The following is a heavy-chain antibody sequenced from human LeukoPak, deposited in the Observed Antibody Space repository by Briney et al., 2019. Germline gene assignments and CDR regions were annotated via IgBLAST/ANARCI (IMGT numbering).Heavy chain of an antibody. CDR2: IYHTGST. V-gene: IGHV4-4*02. D-gene: IGHD6-6*01. Sequence: SETLSLTCAVSGGSISTNNWWSWVRQPPGKGLEWIGEIYHTGSTNYSPSLRSRVTISVDTSKNQFSLKLSSVTAADTAVYYCARGRGAARRLLDYWGQGTLVTVSS. CDR3: ARGRGAARRLLDY. J-gene: IGHJ4*02. CDR1: GGSISTNNW.